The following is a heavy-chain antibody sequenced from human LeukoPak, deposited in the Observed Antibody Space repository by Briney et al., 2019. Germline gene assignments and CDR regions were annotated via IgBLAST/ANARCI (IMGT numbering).Heavy chain of an antibody. J-gene: IGHJ4*02. CDR1: AFIFSNYW. CDR2: VKQDGRDK. Sequence: GGSLRLSCSGSAFIFSNYWVTWVRQAPGKGLEWVAAVKQDGRDKNYMESAKGRFTVSRDNAKNSVYLQMNSLTADDTAVYYCASGSHLDYWGQGTLVIVSS. CDR3: ASGSHLDY. D-gene: IGHD3-10*01. V-gene: IGHV3-7*01.